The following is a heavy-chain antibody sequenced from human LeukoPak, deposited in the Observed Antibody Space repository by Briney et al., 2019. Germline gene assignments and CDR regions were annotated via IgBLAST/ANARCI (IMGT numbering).Heavy chain of an antibody. CDR1: GFTFSGRW. V-gene: IGHV3-30*18. D-gene: IGHD3-22*01. CDR2: ISYDGSNK. Sequence: GGSLRLSCAASGFTFSGRWMSWLRQAPGKGLEWVAVISYDGSNKYYADSVKGRFTISRDNSKNTLYLQMNSLRAEDTAVYYCAKDSSGFLDYWGQGTLVTVSS. CDR3: AKDSSGFLDY. J-gene: IGHJ4*02.